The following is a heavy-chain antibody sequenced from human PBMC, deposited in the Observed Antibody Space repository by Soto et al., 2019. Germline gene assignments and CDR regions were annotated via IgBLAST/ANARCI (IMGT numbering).Heavy chain of an antibody. CDR2: IYYSGRT. Sequence: PSETLSLTCSVSGGSISSDDYYWTWIRQAPGEGLEWIGYIYYSGRTLYNPSLKSRVPISIDTAKNQFSLKLIAVSAADTAVYFCVRDLSNSPDFFDDWCQGALVTVSS. V-gene: IGHV4-30-4*01. D-gene: IGHD4-4*01. CDR3: VRDLSNSPDFFDD. CDR1: GGSISSDDYY. J-gene: IGHJ4*02.